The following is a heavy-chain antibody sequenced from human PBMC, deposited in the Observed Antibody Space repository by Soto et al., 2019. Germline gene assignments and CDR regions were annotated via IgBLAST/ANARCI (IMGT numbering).Heavy chain of an antibody. D-gene: IGHD3-22*01. J-gene: IGHJ4*02. Sequence: GASVKVSCKASGYTFTSYGISWVRQAPGQGLEWMGWISAYNGNTNYVQKLQGRVTVTTDTSTSTAYMELRSLRSDDTAVYYCVRDYPYYYDNNGYLYFDYWGQGTLVTVSS. CDR3: VRDYPYYYDNNGYLYFDY. V-gene: IGHV1-18*01. CDR1: GYTFTSYG. CDR2: ISAYNGNT.